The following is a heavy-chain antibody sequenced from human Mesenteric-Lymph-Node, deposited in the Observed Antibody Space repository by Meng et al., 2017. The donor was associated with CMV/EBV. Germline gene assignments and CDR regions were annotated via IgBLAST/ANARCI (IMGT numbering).Heavy chain of an antibody. Sequence: GGSLRLSCAASGFTFSMYAMTWVRQAPGKGLEWVSGINFSGGSTYYADSVRGRFTISRDTSTNTVYLQMNGLRAEDTAEYFCARCTSRRHYGMNVWGHGTTVTVSS. CDR1: GFTFSMYA. D-gene: IGHD2-2*01. V-gene: IGHV3-23*01. J-gene: IGHJ6*02. CDR2: INFSGGST. CDR3: ARCTSRRHYGMNV.